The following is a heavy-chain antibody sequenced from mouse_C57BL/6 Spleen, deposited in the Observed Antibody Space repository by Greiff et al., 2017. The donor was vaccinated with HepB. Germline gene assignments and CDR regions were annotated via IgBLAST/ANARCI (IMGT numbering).Heavy chain of an antibody. CDR1: GYSITSGYD. CDR2: ISYSGST. CDR3: ARMGIYYDYAYFDY. D-gene: IGHD2-4*01. V-gene: IGHV3-1*01. Sequence: EVHLVESGPGMVKPSQSLSLTCTVTGYSITSGYDWHWIRHFPGNKLEWMGYISYSGSTNYNPSLKSRISITHDTSKNHFFLKLNSVTTEDTATYYCARMGIYYDYAYFDYWGQGTTLTVSS. J-gene: IGHJ2*01.